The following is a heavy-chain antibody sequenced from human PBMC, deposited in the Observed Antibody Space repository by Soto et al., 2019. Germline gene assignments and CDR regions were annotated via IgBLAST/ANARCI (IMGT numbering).Heavy chain of an antibody. CDR3: ARGSWGGDGIDV. Sequence: GGSLRLSCAASGFIFSTYTINWVRQAPGKGLEWVASISSSSRDIFYADSVKARFTISRDNANSSVDLQMNSLRVGDTAIYSCARGSWGGDGIDVWGQGTTVTVSS. CDR2: ISSSSRDI. J-gene: IGHJ6*02. CDR1: GFIFSTYT. V-gene: IGHV3-21*01. D-gene: IGHD3-16*01.